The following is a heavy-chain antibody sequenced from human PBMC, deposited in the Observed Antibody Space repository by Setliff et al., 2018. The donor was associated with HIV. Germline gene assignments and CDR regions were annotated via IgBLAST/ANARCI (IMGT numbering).Heavy chain of an antibody. V-gene: IGHV4-61*02. CDR1: GGSISSGSYY. CDR3: ARQQTALFVDY. J-gene: IGHJ4*02. CDR2: IYTSGST. Sequence: SETLSLTCTVSGGSISSGSYYWSWIRQPAGKGLEWIGRIYTSGSTNYNPSLKSRVTISVDTSKNQFSLKLTSVTAADMALYYCARQQTALFVDYWGQGTLVT. D-gene: IGHD2-21*02.